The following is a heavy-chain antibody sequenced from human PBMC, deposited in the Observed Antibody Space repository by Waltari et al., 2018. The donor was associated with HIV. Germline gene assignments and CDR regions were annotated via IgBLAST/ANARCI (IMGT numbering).Heavy chain of an antibody. CDR2: INTSGST. J-gene: IGHJ4*02. CDR3: ARDEYGGNVYFDY. D-gene: IGHD2-15*01. Sequence: QVQLQESGPGLVKPSQTLSLTCTVSGGSISSGNYYWSWIRQPAGKGLEWNGRINTSGSTSYNPFLKSRVTISLDTSKNQFSLKLNSVTAADTAVYYCARDEYGGNVYFDYWGQGTLVTVSS. V-gene: IGHV4-61*02. CDR1: GGSISSGNYY.